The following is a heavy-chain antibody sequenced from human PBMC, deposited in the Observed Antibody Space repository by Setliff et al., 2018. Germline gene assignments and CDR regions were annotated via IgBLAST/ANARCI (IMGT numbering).Heavy chain of an antibody. Sequence: SETLSLTCTVSGYSISSGYIWGWIRQPPGKGLEWVGNIGHTGSINYNPSLKSRLTISRDTSKNQVSLKLNSVTATDAAVYYCARDRYFDSGEYSYEGGFDLWGQGTMVTVSS. J-gene: IGHJ3*01. D-gene: IGHD3-22*01. V-gene: IGHV4-38-2*02. CDR2: IGHTGSI. CDR1: GYSISSGYI. CDR3: ARDRYFDSGEYSYEGGFDL.